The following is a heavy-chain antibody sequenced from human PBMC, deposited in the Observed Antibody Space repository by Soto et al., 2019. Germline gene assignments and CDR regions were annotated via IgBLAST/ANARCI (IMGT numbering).Heavy chain of an antibody. D-gene: IGHD3-16*01. CDR2: ISGSGGST. V-gene: IGHV3-23*01. J-gene: IGHJ6*02. CDR3: AKDGPNLGGITTMDV. CDR1: GFTFSSYA. Sequence: GGSLRLSCAASGFTFSSYAMSWVRQAPGKGLEWVSDISGSGGSTYYADSVKGRFTISRDNSKNTLYLQMNSLRAEDTAVYYCAKDGPNLGGITTMDVWGQGTTVTVSS.